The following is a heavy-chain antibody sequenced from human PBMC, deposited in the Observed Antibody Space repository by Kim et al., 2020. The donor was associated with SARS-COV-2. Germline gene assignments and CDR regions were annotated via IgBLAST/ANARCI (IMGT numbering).Heavy chain of an antibody. CDR3: ARSSDFWSGYAYYYYY. D-gene: IGHD3-3*01. V-gene: IGHV4-39*01. CDR1: GGSISSSSYY. CDR2: IYYSGST. Sequence: SETLSLTCTVSGGSISSSSYYWGWIRQPPGKGLEWIGSIYYSGSTYYSPSLKSRVTISVDTSKNQFSLKLSSVTAADTAVYYCARSSDFWSGYAYYYYY. J-gene: IGHJ6*03.